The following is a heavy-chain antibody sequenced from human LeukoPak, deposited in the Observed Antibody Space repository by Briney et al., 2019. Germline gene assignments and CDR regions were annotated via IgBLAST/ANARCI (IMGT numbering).Heavy chain of an antibody. Sequence: GGSLRFSGAASGFTFSSYAMSWVRQSPGKGLEWVSAISGSGGSKYYADSVKGRFTISRDNSKNTLYLQMNSLRAEDTAVYYCAKDRLGYSSGFDYWGQGTLVTVSS. CDR1: GFTFSSYA. CDR2: ISGSGGSK. V-gene: IGHV3-23*01. CDR3: AKDRLGYSSGFDY. D-gene: IGHD6-19*01. J-gene: IGHJ4*02.